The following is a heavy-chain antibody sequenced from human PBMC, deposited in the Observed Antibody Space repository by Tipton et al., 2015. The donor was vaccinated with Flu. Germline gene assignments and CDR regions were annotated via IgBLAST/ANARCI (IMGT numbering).Heavy chain of an antibody. CDR1: GFTPSSFA. CDR3: ARAPPYDWYFDL. CDR2: TWFDGTKE. Sequence: SLRLSCVGSGFTPSSFAMHWVRQAPGQGLEWVAATWFDGTKEYYAASVKGRFTISRDDSKNTVSLEMNSLRAEDTAVYYCARAPPYDWYFDLWGRGTLVTVSS. V-gene: IGHV3-33*01. J-gene: IGHJ2*01. D-gene: IGHD3-16*01.